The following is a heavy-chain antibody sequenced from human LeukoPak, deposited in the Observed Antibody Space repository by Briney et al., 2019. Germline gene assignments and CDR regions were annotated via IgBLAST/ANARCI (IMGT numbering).Heavy chain of an antibody. CDR3: VRDHSGWSLDP. CDR2: ISDRGTTK. CDR1: GFTFSDSY. V-gene: IGHV3-11*04. Sequence: GGSLRLSCAASGFTFSDSYMTWIRQAPGKGLEWVSYISDRGTTKYYADSVKGRVTISRDNAKKSLYLQMNSLRAEDTAVYYCVRDHSGWSLDPWGQGTLVTVSS. D-gene: IGHD6-19*01. J-gene: IGHJ5*02.